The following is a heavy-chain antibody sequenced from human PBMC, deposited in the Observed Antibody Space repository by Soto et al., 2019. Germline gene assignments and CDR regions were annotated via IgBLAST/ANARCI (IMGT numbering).Heavy chain of an antibody. CDR1: GGSISSSSYY. J-gene: IGHJ4*02. CDR3: ARIDHSKDTAITS. V-gene: IGHV4-39*01. CDR2: IYYSGST. D-gene: IGHD5-18*01. Sequence: QLQLQESGPGLVKPSETLSLTCTVSGGSISSSSYYWGWIRQPPGKGLEWIGSIYYSGSTYYNPSLKSRVTISVDTSKNQFSLKLSSVTAADTAVYYCARIDHSKDTAITSWGQGTLVTVSS.